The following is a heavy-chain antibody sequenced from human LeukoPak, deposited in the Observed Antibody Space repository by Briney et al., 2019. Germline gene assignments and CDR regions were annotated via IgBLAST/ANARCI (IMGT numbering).Heavy chain of an antibody. CDR2: LSSSGSTI. CDR3: ARVGATSFFRPYYFDY. J-gene: IGHJ4*02. Sequence: GGSLRLSCAASGFTFSDYYMSWIRQAPGKGLEWVSYLSSSGSTIYYADSVKGRFTISRDNAKNSLYLQMNSLRAEDTAVYYCARVGATSFFRPYYFDYWGQGTLVTVSS. CDR1: GFTFSDYY. V-gene: IGHV3-11*01. D-gene: IGHD1-26*01.